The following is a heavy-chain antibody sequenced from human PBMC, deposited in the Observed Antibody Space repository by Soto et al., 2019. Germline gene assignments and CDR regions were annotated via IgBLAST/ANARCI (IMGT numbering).Heavy chain of an antibody. CDR2: INHSGST. CDR3: ARGVTTNDYYYYYMDV. J-gene: IGHJ6*03. Sequence: SETLSLTCAVYGGSFSGYYWSWIRQPPGKGLEWIGEINHSGSTNYNPSLKSRVTISVDTSKNQFSLKLSSVTAADTAVYYCARGVTTNDYYYYYMDVPGKGTTVTVSS. V-gene: IGHV4-34*01. CDR1: GGSFSGYY. D-gene: IGHD2-21*02.